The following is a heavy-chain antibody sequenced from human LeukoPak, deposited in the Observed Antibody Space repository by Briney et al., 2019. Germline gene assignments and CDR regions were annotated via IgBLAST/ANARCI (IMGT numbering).Heavy chain of an antibody. V-gene: IGHV4-59*01. J-gene: IGHJ6*04. CDR3: ARAATQEIYGDYPNPYYYYYGMHV. CDR1: GGSISSYY. D-gene: IGHD4-17*01. Sequence: SETLSLTCTVSGGSISSYYWSWIRQPPGKGLEWIGYIYYSGSTNYNPSLRSRVTISVDTSKNQFSLKLSSVTAADTAVYYCARAATQEIYGDYPNPYYYYYGMHVWGKGTTVTVSS. CDR2: IYYSGST.